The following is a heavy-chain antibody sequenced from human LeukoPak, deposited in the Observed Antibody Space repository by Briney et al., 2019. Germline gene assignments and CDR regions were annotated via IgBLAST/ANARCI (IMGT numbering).Heavy chain of an antibody. D-gene: IGHD4-17*01. V-gene: IGHV4-39*07. CDR2: IYYSGST. Sequence: SETLSLTCTVSGGSISSSSYYWGWIRQPPGKGLEWIGSIYYSGSTYYNPSLKSRVTISVDTSKNQFSLKLSSVTAADTAVYYCARAVYYGDYDYWGQGTLVTVSS. CDR3: ARAVYYGDYDY. CDR1: GGSISSSSYY. J-gene: IGHJ4*02.